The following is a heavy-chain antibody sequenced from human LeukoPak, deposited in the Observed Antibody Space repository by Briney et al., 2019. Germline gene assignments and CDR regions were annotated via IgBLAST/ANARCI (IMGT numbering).Heavy chain of an antibody. CDR2: INHSGST. CDR3: ARGLGQLAPGGY. V-gene: IGHV4-34*01. CDR1: GGSLSGYY. D-gene: IGHD6-6*01. J-gene: IGHJ4*02. Sequence: SETLSLTCAVYGGSLSGYYWSWIRQAPGKGLEWIGEINHSGSTNYNPSLKSRVTISVDTSKNQFSLKLSSVTAADTAVYYCARGLGQLAPGGYWGQGTLVTVPS.